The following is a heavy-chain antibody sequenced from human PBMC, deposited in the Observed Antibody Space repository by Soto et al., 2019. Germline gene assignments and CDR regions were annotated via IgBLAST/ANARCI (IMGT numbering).Heavy chain of an antibody. CDR1: GGTFSSYG. Sequence: ASVNVSCKASGGTFSSYGISWVRQAPGQGLEWMGGIIPIFGTANYAQKFQGRVTITADESTSTAYMELSSLRSEDTAVYYCARNGAIFGVVIISTPDYYGMDVWGQGTTVTVSS. V-gene: IGHV1-69*13. CDR3: ARNGAIFGVVIISTPDYYGMDV. D-gene: IGHD3-3*01. J-gene: IGHJ6*02. CDR2: IIPIFGTA.